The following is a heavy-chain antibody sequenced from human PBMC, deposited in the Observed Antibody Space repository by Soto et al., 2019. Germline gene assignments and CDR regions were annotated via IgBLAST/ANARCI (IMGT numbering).Heavy chain of an antibody. D-gene: IGHD3-3*01. CDR3: TRQKAIRTICRASEI. Sequence: SLKSSDERSVYRFTSYWMWWLRQMQGKGLEWMGIIYPGDSDTRYSPSFQGQVTISADKSISTAYLQWSSLKASDTAMYYCTRQKAIRTICRASEIRVKGTTDTVTP. V-gene: IGHV5-51*01. CDR2: IYPGDSDT. CDR1: VYRFTSYW. J-gene: IGHJ3*02.